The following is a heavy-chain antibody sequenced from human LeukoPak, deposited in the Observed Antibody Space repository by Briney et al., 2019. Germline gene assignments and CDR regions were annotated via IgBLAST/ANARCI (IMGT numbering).Heavy chain of an antibody. CDR2: ISTSSSYI. CDR3: ACSGYCSGGSCYLRYWYFDL. CDR1: GFTFSTYS. Sequence: GGSLRLSCAASGFTFSTYSMNWVRQAPGKGLEWVSSISTSSSYIDYADSVKGRFTISRDNSKNTLYLQMNSLRAEDTAVYYCACSGYCSGGSCYLRYWYFDLWGRGTLVTVSS. V-gene: IGHV3-21*04. J-gene: IGHJ2*01. D-gene: IGHD2-15*01.